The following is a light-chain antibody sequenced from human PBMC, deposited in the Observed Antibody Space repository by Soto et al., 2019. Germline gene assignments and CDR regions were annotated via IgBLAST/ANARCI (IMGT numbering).Light chain of an antibody. CDR1: SGDIGSYNR. Sequence: QSVLTQPASVSGSPGQSITISCTGTSGDIGSYNRVSWYQQHPGKAPKLIIYEVTDRPSGVSNRFSGSKSGNTASLTISGLQAEDEADYFCCSYAGAYRYVFGSGTKLTVL. CDR3: CSYAGAYRYV. CDR2: EVT. J-gene: IGLJ1*01. V-gene: IGLV2-23*02.